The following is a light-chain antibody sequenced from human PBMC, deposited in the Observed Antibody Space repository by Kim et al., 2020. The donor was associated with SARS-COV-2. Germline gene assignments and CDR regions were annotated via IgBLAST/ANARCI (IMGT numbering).Light chain of an antibody. Sequence: LSPGERATLSCRASQGVSSPPLAWYQQKPGQAPRLLIYGVSSRATGIPDMFSGSGSGTDFTLTISRLEPEDFAVYYCQQYGSSPPTFGQGTKVDIK. CDR3: QQYGSSPPT. CDR2: GVS. J-gene: IGKJ1*01. V-gene: IGKV3-20*01. CDR1: QGVSSPP.